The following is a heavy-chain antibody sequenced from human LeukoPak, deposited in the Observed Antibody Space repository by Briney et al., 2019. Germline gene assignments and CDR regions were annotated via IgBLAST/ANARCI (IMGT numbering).Heavy chain of an antibody. D-gene: IGHD3-16*01. J-gene: IGHJ4*02. CDR2: INHSGST. V-gene: IGHV4-34*01. CDR1: GGSFSGYY. CDR3: ATGLGYYFDY. Sequence: SGTLSLTCAVYGGSFSGYYWSWIRQPPGKGLEWIGEINHSGSTNYNPSLKSRVTISVDTSKNQFSLKLSSVTAADTAVYYCATGLGYYFDYWGQGILVTVSS.